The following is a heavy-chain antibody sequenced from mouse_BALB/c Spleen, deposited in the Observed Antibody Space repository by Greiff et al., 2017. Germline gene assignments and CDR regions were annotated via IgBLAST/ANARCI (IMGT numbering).Heavy chain of an antibody. CDR3: ASDYYGSREFAY. Sequence: EVQLVESGGGLVKPGGSLKLSCAASGFTFSDYYMYWVRQTPEKRLEWVATISDGGSYTYYPDSVKGRFTISRDNAKNNLYLQMSSLKSEDTAMYYCASDYYGSREFAYWGQGTLVTVSA. CDR1: GFTFSDYY. D-gene: IGHD1-1*01. J-gene: IGHJ3*01. CDR2: ISDGGSYT. V-gene: IGHV5-4*02.